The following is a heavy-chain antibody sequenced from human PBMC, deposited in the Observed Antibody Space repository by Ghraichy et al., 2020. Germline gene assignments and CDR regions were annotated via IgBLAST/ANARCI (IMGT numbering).Heavy chain of an antibody. CDR2: ISYDGSNK. CDR1: GFTFSSYG. Sequence: GGSLRLSCAASGFTFSSYGMHWVRQAPGKGLEWVAVISYDGSNKYYADSVKGRFTISRDNSKNTLYLQMNSLRAEATAVYYCAKDAVGYYDSSGYYGDNWFDPWGQGTLVTVSS. D-gene: IGHD3-22*01. CDR3: AKDAVGYYDSSGYYGDNWFDP. V-gene: IGHV3-30*18. J-gene: IGHJ5*02.